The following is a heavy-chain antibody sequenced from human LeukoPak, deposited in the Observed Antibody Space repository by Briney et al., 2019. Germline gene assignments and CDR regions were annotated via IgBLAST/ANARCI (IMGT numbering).Heavy chain of an antibody. D-gene: IGHD6-19*01. Sequence: SETLSLTCTVSGASISSGGYYWSWIRQHPGKGLEWIGYIYNSGSTYYNSSLKSRVTISVDTSKNQFSLKLSSVTAADTAVYYCARVKGMPVGGRDLTWFDPWGQGTLVTVSS. V-gene: IGHV4-31*03. CDR3: ARVKGMPVGGRDLTWFDP. CDR1: GASISSGGYY. CDR2: IYNSGST. J-gene: IGHJ5*02.